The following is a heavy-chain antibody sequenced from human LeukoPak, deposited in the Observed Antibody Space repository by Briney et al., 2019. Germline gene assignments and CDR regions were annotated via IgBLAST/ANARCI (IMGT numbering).Heavy chain of an antibody. CDR1: GDSVSSNSAA. CDR3: AREGGKPYSSGWTSAPIDY. J-gene: IGHJ4*02. Sequence: SQTLSLTCAISGDSVSSNSAAWNWVRQSPSRGLEWLGWTYYRSKWYNDYAVSVKSRITINPDTSKNQFSLQLNSVTPEDTAVYYCAREGGKPYSSGWTSAPIDYWGQGTLVTVSS. CDR2: TYYRSKWYN. V-gene: IGHV6-1*01. D-gene: IGHD6-19*01.